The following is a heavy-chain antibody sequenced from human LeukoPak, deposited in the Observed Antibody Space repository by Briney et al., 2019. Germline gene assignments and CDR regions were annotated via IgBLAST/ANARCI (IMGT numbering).Heavy chain of an antibody. CDR2: ISGSGGST. CDR1: GFTFSSYA. D-gene: IGHD5-12*01. Sequence: PGGSLRLSCAASGFTFSSYAMSRVGQAPGKGREWVSAISGSGGSTYYADSVKGRFTISRDNSKNTLYLQMNSLRAEDTAVYYCAKDQGYIGYDNAFVIWGQGAMVTVSS. J-gene: IGHJ3*02. V-gene: IGHV3-23*01. CDR3: AKDQGYIGYDNAFVI.